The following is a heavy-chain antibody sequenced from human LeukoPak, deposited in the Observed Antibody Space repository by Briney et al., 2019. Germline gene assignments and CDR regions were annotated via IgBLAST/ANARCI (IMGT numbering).Heavy chain of an antibody. CDR3: AREGSPYYYYYMDV. Sequence: SVKVSCKASGRTFSTYAITWVRQAPGQGLEWLGGIIPIFGTTNYAQKFQGRVTITADKSTSTAYMELSSLRSEDTAVYYCAREGSPYYYYYMDVWGKGTTVTVSS. V-gene: IGHV1-69*06. D-gene: IGHD2-15*01. CDR2: IIPIFGTT. CDR1: GRTFSTYA. J-gene: IGHJ6*03.